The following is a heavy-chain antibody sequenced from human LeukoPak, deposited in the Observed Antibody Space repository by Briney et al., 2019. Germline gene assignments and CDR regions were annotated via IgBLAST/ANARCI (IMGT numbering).Heavy chain of an antibody. CDR3: AKQYYYDSSGYW. D-gene: IGHD3-22*01. V-gene: IGHV3-21*01. Sequence: GGSLRLSCAASGFTFSTYAISWVRQAPGKGLEWVSCISSTSNYIFYADSVRGRFTISRDNAKNSLYLQMDSLRAEDTAVYYCAKQYYYDSSGYWWGQGTLVTVSS. J-gene: IGHJ4*02. CDR2: ISSTSNYI. CDR1: GFTFSTYA.